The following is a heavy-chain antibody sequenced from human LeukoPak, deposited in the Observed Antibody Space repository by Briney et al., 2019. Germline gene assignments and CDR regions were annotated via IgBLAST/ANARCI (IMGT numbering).Heavy chain of an antibody. D-gene: IGHD3-22*01. CDR2: ISYDGSNK. Sequence: GTFLRLSCAASGFTFSSYGMHWVRQAPGKGLEWVAVISYDGSNKYYADSVKGRFTISRDNSKNTLYLQMNSLRAEDTAVYYCAREYATTYYYDSSGYQDNWFDPWGQETLVTVSS. CDR1: GFTFSSYG. J-gene: IGHJ5*02. V-gene: IGHV3-33*01. CDR3: AREYATTYYYDSSGYQDNWFDP.